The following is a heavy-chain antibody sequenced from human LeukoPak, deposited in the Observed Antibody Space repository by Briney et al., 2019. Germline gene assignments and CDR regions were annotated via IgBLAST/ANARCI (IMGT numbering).Heavy chain of an antibody. D-gene: IGHD4-23*01. Sequence: PGGSLRLSCAASGFIFSDYSMNWVRQAPGKGLEWVSFIRYDGSNKYYADSVKGRFTISRDTSKNTLYLQMNSLRAEDTAVYYCAKSAEPPLYGGNSLSYFDYWGQGTLVTVSS. CDR1: GFIFSDYS. V-gene: IGHV3-30*02. CDR3: AKSAEPPLYGGNSLSYFDY. CDR2: IRYDGSNK. J-gene: IGHJ4*02.